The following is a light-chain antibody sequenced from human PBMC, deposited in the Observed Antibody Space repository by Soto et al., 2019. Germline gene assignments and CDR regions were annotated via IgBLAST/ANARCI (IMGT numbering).Light chain of an antibody. J-gene: IGLJ3*02. CDR3: GTWDSSLSAGV. Sequence: QSVLTQPPSVSAAPGQKVTISCSGSSSNIGNNYVSWYQQLPGTAPKLLIYDNNKRPSGIPDRFSGFKSGTSATLGINGLQNGDEADYYCGTWDSSLSAGVFGGGTKLTVL. CDR1: SSNIGNNY. V-gene: IGLV1-51*01. CDR2: DNN.